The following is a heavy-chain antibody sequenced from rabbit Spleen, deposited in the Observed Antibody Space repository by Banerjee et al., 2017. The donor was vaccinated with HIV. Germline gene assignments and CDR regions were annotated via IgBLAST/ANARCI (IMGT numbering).Heavy chain of an antibody. CDR3: AREVGNTNYYFNL. CDR2: ISAGSSDNT. Sequence: QSLEESGGDMVKPGASLTLTCTASGFSFSDSFWTCWVRQAPGKGLEWIACISAGSSDNTYYASWAKGRFTISKTSSTTVTLQMTSLPAADTATYFCAREVGNTNYYFNLWGPGTLVTVS. V-gene: IGHV1S40*01. J-gene: IGHJ4*01. D-gene: IGHD8-1*01. CDR1: GFSFSDSFW.